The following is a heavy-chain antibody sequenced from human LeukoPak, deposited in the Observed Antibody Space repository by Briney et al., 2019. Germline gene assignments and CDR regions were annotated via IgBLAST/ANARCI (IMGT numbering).Heavy chain of an antibody. CDR1: GFTFSSYA. J-gene: IGHJ3*02. D-gene: IGHD1-26*01. V-gene: IGHV3-23*01. CDR3: AKDRYSGSYGAFDI. CDR2: ISGSGGST. Sequence: PGGSLRLSCAASGFTFSSYAMSWVRQAPGKGLEWVSAISGSGGSTYYADSVKGQFPISRDNSKNTLYLQMNSLRAEDTAVYYCAKDRYSGSYGAFDIWGQGTMVTVSS.